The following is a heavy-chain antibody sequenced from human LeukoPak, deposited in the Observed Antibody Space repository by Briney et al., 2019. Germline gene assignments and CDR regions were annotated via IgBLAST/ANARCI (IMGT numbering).Heavy chain of an antibody. J-gene: IGHJ4*02. CDR2: VHTSGST. CDR1: GGSISSSSYY. V-gene: IGHV4-61*02. CDR3: AREVPRYSSSWHLDY. D-gene: IGHD6-13*01. Sequence: PSETLSLTCTVSGGSISSSSYYWTWIRQPAGKGLEWIGRVHTSGSTNYNPSLKSRVTMSVDTSKNQFSLKLSSVTAADTAVYYCAREVPRYSSSWHLDYWGQGTLVTVSS.